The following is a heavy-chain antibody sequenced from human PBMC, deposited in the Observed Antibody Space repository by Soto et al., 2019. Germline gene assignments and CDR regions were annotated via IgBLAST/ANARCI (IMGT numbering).Heavy chain of an antibody. Sequence: ASVKVSCKTSGYAFSGYRLSWVRQGPGQGLEWMGWISGYNGNTDYAQKFQGRVTMTTDTSTSTAYMELRSLRSDDTAVYYCARDLGPPNGSASWGQGTLVTVSS. V-gene: IGHV1-18*01. CDR2: ISGYNGNT. CDR3: ARDLGPPNGSAS. CDR1: GYAFSGYR. J-gene: IGHJ5*01. D-gene: IGHD2-8*01.